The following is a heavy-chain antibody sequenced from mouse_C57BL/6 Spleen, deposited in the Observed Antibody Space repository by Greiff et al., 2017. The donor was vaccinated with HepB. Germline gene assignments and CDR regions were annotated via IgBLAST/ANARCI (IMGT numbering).Heavy chain of an antibody. CDR3: ARGGSSGYWFAY. CDR1: GYTFTSYW. D-gene: IGHD3-2*02. Sequence: VQLQQPGTELVKPGASVKLSCKASGYTFTSYWMHWVKQRPGQGLEWIGNINPSNGGTNYNEKFKSQAKLTVDKSSSTAYMQLSSLTSEDSAVYYCARGGSSGYWFAYWGQGALVTVSA. V-gene: IGHV1-53*01. J-gene: IGHJ3*01. CDR2: INPSNGGT.